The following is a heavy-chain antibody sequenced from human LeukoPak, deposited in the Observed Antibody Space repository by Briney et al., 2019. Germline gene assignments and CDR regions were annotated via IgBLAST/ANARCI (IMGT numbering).Heavy chain of an antibody. CDR1: GYSISSGYY. J-gene: IGHJ4*02. D-gene: IGHD3-10*02. V-gene: IGHV4-38-2*02. CDR3: ARDLVFGEFDY. Sequence: PSETLSLTCTVSGYSISSGYYWGWIRQPPGKGLEWIGSIYHSGSTYYNPSLKSRVTISIDTSKNQFSLKLSSVTAADTAVYYCARDLVFGEFDYWGQGTLVTVSS. CDR2: IYHSGST.